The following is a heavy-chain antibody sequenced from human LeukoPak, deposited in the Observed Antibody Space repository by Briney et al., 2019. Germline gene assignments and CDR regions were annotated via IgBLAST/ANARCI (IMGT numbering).Heavy chain of an antibody. V-gene: IGHV3-21*01. J-gene: IGHJ3*02. Sequence: GGSLRLSCAASGFTFSSYSMNWVRQAPGKGLEWVSSISSSSSYIYYADSVKGRFTISRDNAKNSLYLQMNSLRAEDTAVYYCARSYSSGWYRRGVDAFDIWGQGTMVTVSS. CDR1: GFTFSSYS. CDR2: ISSSSSYI. D-gene: IGHD6-19*01. CDR3: ARSYSSGWYRRGVDAFDI.